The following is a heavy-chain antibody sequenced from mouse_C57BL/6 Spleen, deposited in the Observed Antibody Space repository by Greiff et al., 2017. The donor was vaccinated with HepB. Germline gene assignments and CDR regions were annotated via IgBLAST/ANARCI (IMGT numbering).Heavy chain of an antibody. J-gene: IGHJ4*01. D-gene: IGHD1-1*01. CDR1: GYTFTSYW. V-gene: IGHV1-55*01. Sequence: QVQLQQSGAELVKPGASVKMSCKASGYTFTSYWITWVKQRPGQGLEWIGDIYPGSGSTNYNEKFKSKATLTVDTSSSTAYMQLSSLTSEDSAVYYCARAPQFITTDYYAMDYWGQGTSVTVSS. CDR2: IYPGSGST. CDR3: ARAPQFITTDYYAMDY.